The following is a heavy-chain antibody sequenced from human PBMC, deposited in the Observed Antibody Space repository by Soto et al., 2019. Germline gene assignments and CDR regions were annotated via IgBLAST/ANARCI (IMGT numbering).Heavy chain of an antibody. Sequence: QVQLVQSGAEVKKRGSSVKVSCKASGGTFSSSAISWVRQAPGQGLEWMGGIIPIFGTANYAQKFQGRVTITADESTSTAYMELSSLRSEDTAVYYCASLLRGYSGTGDYWGQGTLVTVSS. CDR3: ASLLRGYSGTGDY. CDR2: IIPIFGTA. V-gene: IGHV1-69*12. CDR1: GGTFSSSA. J-gene: IGHJ4*02. D-gene: IGHD5-12*01.